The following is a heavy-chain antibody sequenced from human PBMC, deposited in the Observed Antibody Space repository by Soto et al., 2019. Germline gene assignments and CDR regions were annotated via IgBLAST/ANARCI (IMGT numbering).Heavy chain of an antibody. V-gene: IGHV1-18*01. Sequence: GASVKVSCKASGYTFTTYGLSWVRQAPGQGLEWMGWISAYNGNTNYAQNLQGRVTMTTDTSTSTAYMELKSLRSDDTAVYYCARDGGMVAPGKGGGIFGMDVWGQGTTVTVSS. CDR2: ISAYNGNT. CDR3: ARDGGMVAPGKGGGIFGMDV. J-gene: IGHJ6*02. D-gene: IGHD1-26*01. CDR1: GYTFTTYG.